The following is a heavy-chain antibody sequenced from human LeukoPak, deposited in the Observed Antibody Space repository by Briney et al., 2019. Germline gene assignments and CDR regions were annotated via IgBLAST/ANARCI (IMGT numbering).Heavy chain of an antibody. CDR2: ISGSGGST. Sequence: GRSLRLSCAASAFTFSSYAMSWVRQAPRKGLEWVSAISGSGGSTYYADSVKGRFTISRAHSKTTLYLQMNSLRAEDTAVYYCAKLGITMIVVPLDYFDYWGRGTLVTVSS. CDR3: AKLGITMIVVPLDYFDY. J-gene: IGHJ4*02. D-gene: IGHD3-22*01. V-gene: IGHV3-23*01. CDR1: AFTFSSYA.